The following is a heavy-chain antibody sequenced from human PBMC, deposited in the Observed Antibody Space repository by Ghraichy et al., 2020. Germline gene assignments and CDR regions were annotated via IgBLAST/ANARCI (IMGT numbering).Heavy chain of an antibody. CDR2: ISGSGGST. J-gene: IGHJ4*02. Sequence: GGSLRLSCAASGFTFSSYAMSWVRQAPGKGLEWVSAISGSGGSTYYADSVKGRFTISRDNSKNPLYLQMNSLRAEDTAVYYCAKDQGLRWYHSDFDYWGQGTLVTVSS. D-gene: IGHD4-23*01. CDR3: AKDQGLRWYHSDFDY. V-gene: IGHV3-23*01. CDR1: GFTFSSYA.